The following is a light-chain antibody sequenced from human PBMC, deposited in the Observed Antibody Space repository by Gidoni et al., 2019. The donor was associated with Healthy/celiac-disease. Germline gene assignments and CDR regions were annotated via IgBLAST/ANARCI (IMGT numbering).Light chain of an antibody. Sequence: EIVLTQSPGTLSLSPGERATLSCRASQSISSSYLAWYQQKPGQAPRLVIYGASRRATGIPDRFSGSGSGTHFILTISRLEPEDFAVYYCQQYGSSPLYTFXQXTKLEIK. CDR1: QSISSSY. V-gene: IGKV3-20*01. J-gene: IGKJ2*01. CDR3: QQYGSSPLYT. CDR2: GAS.